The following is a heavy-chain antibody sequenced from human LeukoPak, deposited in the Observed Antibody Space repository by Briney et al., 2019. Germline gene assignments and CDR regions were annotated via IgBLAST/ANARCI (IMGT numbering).Heavy chain of an antibody. CDR3: ARDLCSTTSCLDY. CDR2: IWYDESKK. V-gene: IGHV3-33*01. Sequence: GGSLRLSCAASGFTFTNYGMHWVRQAPGKGLEWVAVIWYDESKKYYADSVKGRFTISRDTSKNTLYPQMSSLRAEDTAVYYCARDLCSTTSCLDYWGQGTLVTVSS. CDR1: GFTFTNYG. D-gene: IGHD2-2*01. J-gene: IGHJ4*02.